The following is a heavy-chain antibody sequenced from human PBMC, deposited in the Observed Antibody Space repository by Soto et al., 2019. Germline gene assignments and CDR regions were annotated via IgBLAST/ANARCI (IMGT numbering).Heavy chain of an antibody. CDR3: ARIQGGWLLSIDY. Sequence: SGPTLVNPTETLTLTCSVSGFLLSNARMGVSWIRQPPGKALEWLAHIFSNDETSYSTSLKSRLTISKDTSKSQVVLTMTNMDPVDTATYYCARIQGGWLLSIDYWGQGTLGTVSS. J-gene: IGHJ4*02. D-gene: IGHD6-19*01. CDR1: GFLLSNARMG. CDR2: IFSNDET. V-gene: IGHV2-26*01.